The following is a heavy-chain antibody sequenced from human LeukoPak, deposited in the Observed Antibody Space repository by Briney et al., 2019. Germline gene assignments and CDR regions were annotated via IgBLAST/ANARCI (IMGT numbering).Heavy chain of an antibody. CDR1: GASINSYY. V-gene: IGHV4-59*08. J-gene: IGHJ5*02. Sequence: SETLSLTCTVSGASINSYYWSWIRQPPGKGLEWIGHIYYSGSTNYNPSLKSRVTISVDTSKNQFSLKLNSVTAADTAVYYCARHYGPWGQGTLVTVSS. CDR2: IYYSGST. D-gene: IGHD3-10*01. CDR3: ARHYGP.